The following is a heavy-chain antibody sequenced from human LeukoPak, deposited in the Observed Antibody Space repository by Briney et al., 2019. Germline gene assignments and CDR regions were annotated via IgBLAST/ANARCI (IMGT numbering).Heavy chain of an antibody. CDR1: GGSISTGDYY. CDR2: IYYSGTT. J-gene: IGHJ4*02. Sequence: SETLSLTCTVAGGSISTGDYYWSWIRQPPGKGLEWIGYIYYSGTTFYNPSLKGRISFSMQTSKNQFSLNLRSVTAADTAVYYCARDPVYGSGTFWGQGTLVTVSS. CDR3: ARDPVYGSGTF. D-gene: IGHD3-10*01. V-gene: IGHV4-30-4*01.